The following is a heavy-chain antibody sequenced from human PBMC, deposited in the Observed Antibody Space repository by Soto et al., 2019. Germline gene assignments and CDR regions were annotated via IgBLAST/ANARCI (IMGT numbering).Heavy chain of an antibody. J-gene: IGHJ4*02. CDR2: IYYSGST. D-gene: IGHD5-12*01. Sequence: SETLSLTCTVSGGSISSYYWSWIRQPPGKGLEWIGYIYYSGSTNYNPSLKSRVTISVDTSKNQFSLKLSSVTAADTAVYYCARESYGIQLWVDSGYDGPIIDYWGQGTLVTVSS. V-gene: IGHV4-59*01. CDR1: GGSISSYY. CDR3: ARESYGIQLWVDSGYDGPIIDY.